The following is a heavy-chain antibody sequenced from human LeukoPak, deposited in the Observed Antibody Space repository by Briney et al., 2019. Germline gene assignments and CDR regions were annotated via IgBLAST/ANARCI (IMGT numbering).Heavy chain of an antibody. J-gene: IGHJ4*02. CDR2: INHSGST. CDR3: ARSVGQQREFDY. V-gene: IGHV4-34*01. D-gene: IGHD6-13*01. CDR1: GGSISGYY. Sequence: SETLSLTCTVSGGSISGYYWSWIRQPPGKGLEWIGEINHSGSTNYNPSLKSRVTISVDTSKNQFSLKLSSVTAADTAVYYCARSVGQQREFDYWGQGTLVTVSS.